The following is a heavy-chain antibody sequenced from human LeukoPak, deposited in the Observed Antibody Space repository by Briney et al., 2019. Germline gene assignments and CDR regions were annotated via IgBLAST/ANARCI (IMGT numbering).Heavy chain of an antibody. Sequence: GESLKISCKGSGYSFTSYWTGWVRQMPGKGLGWMGIIYPGDSDTRYSPSFQGQVTISADKSISTAYLQWSSLKASDTAMYYCARIGYCSGGSCYMVDPWGQGTLVTVSS. J-gene: IGHJ5*02. CDR2: IYPGDSDT. CDR1: GYSFTSYW. D-gene: IGHD2-15*01. CDR3: ARIGYCSGGSCYMVDP. V-gene: IGHV5-51*01.